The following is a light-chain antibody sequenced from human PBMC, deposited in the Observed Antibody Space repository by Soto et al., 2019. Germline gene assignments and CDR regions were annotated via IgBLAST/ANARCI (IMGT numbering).Light chain of an antibody. Sequence: QSALTQPPSASGSPGQSVTISCTGTSGDVGNYNFVSWYQHHPGKAPKLMIYEVTKRPSGVPDRFSGSKPGNTASLTVSGLQADDEADYYCSSYAGNDNLVFGGGTKLTVL. CDR1: SGDVGNYNF. V-gene: IGLV2-8*01. J-gene: IGLJ2*01. CDR2: EVT. CDR3: SSYAGNDNLV.